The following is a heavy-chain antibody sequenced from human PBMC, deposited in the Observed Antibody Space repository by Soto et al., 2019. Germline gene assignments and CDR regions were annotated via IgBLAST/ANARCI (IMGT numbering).Heavy chain of an antibody. V-gene: IGHV4-61*01. J-gene: IGHJ4*02. D-gene: IGHD3-10*01. CDR3: ARVAPRYYYGSGSYAPVDY. CDR1: GGSVSSGSYY. CDR2: IYYSGST. Sequence: QVQLQESGPGLVKPSETLSLTCTVSGGSVSSGSYYWSWIRQPPGKGLEWIGYIYYSGSTNYNPSRKSRVTISVDTSKNQFSLKLSSVTAADTAVYYCARVAPRYYYGSGSYAPVDYWGQGTLVTVSS.